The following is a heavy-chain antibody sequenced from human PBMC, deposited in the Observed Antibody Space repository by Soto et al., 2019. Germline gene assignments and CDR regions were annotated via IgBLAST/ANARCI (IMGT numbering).Heavy chain of an antibody. Sequence: SETLSRTCAVYGGSFSGYYWSWIHQPPGKGLEWIGEINHSGSTNYNPSLKSRVTISVDTSKNQFSLKLSSVTAADTAVYYCARTDTAMPLDYWGQGTLVTVSS. CDR2: INHSGST. D-gene: IGHD5-18*01. CDR3: ARTDTAMPLDY. J-gene: IGHJ4*02. V-gene: IGHV4-34*01. CDR1: GGSFSGYY.